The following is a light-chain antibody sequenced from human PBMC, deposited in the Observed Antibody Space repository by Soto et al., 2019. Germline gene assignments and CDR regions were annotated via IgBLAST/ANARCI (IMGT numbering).Light chain of an antibody. V-gene: IGLV2-14*01. CDR1: RDVGVYSY. J-gene: IGLJ1*01. CDR3: RSYAGITTLDG. CDR2: EFT. Sequence: RDVGVYSYVSCYQPHPVQAPKVISIEFTNRPPAVSDRFSGSKSGNTASRTISGLQAADEADYSCRSYAGITTLDGFGTGTKGTVL.